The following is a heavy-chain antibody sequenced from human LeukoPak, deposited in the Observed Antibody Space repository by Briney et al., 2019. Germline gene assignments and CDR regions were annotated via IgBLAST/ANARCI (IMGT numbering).Heavy chain of an antibody. D-gene: IGHD6-19*01. J-gene: IGHJ4*02. Sequence: PGGSLRLSCAASGFTFSSYSMNWVRQAPGKGLEWVSSISSSSSYIYYAASVKGRFTISRDNAKNSLYLQMNSLRAEDTAVYYCARGGAYISAVAGTLDYWGQGTLVTVSS. V-gene: IGHV3-21*01. CDR3: ARGGAYISAVAGTLDY. CDR1: GFTFSSYS. CDR2: ISSSSSYI.